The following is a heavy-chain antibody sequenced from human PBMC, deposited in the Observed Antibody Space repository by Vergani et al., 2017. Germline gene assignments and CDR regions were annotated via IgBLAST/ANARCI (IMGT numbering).Heavy chain of an antibody. CDR3: VKDDPSLHL. Sequence: QVQLVESGGGVVQPGTSLRLSCEASGFKFSQFGMHWVRQGPGKGLEWVAFISYDGSKTQYADSEKGRVTISRDNSKNTVYLQMDSLDSEDTAVYYCVKDDPSLHLWGQGTQVTVSS. CDR1: GFKFSQFG. J-gene: IGHJ4*02. V-gene: IGHV3-30*18. CDR2: ISYDGSKT.